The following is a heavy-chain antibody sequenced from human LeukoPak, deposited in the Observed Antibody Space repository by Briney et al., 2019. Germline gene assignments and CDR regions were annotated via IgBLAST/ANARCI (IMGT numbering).Heavy chain of an antibody. CDR2: ISSSSSNI. Sequence: GRSLRLSCAASGFTFSSYSMNWVRQAPGKGLEWVSSISSSSSNIYYADSVKGRFTISRDNAKNSLYLQMNSLRAEDTAVYYCARDHYYYDSSGYGYWGQGTLVTVSS. CDR1: GFTFSSYS. D-gene: IGHD3-22*01. J-gene: IGHJ4*02. V-gene: IGHV3-21*01. CDR3: ARDHYYYDSSGYGY.